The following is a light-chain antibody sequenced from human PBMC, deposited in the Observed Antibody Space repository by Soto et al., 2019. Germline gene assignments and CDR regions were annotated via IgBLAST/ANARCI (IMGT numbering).Light chain of an antibody. Sequence: QSVLTQPPSASGTPGKRVTISCSGSSSNIGSNSVNWYQQLPGTAPKLLIYSNDRRPSGVPDRFSGSKSGTSASLAISGLQSEDEADCYCAAWDDSLNGYVFGTGT. J-gene: IGLJ1*01. V-gene: IGLV1-44*01. CDR3: AAWDDSLNGYV. CDR1: SSNIGSNS. CDR2: SND.